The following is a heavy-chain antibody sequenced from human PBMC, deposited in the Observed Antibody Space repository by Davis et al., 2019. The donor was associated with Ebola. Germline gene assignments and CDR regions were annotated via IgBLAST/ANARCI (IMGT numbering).Heavy chain of an antibody. D-gene: IGHD3-10*01. CDR1: GYSISSGYY. CDR3: AKGPHYYQSGSYYDY. J-gene: IGHJ4*02. CDR2: INHSGST. Sequence: MPSEALSLTCTVSGYSISSGYYWSWIRQFPGKGLEWIGEINHSGSTNYNPSLKSRVTISVDTSKNQHSLKLRSVTATDTAVYYCAKGPHYYQSGSYYDYWGQGSLVTVSS. V-gene: IGHV4-38-2*02.